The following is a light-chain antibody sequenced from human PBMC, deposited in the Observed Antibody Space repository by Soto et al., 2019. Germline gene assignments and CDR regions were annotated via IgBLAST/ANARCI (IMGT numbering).Light chain of an antibody. Sequence: QSVLTQPPSASGSPGQSVTISCTGTSSDVGAYNYVSWYQQLPGKAPKLIIYDVSKRPSGVPNRFSASKSGNTASLTISGLQAEDEADYYCCSYTSSSTPWVFGTGTKVT. CDR2: DVS. CDR1: SSDVGAYNY. CDR3: CSYTSSSTPWV. J-gene: IGLJ1*01. V-gene: IGLV2-8*01.